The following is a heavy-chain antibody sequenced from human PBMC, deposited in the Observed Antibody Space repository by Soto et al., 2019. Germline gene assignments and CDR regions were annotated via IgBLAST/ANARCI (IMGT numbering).Heavy chain of an antibody. Sequence: EVRLVESGGGLVQPGGSLRLSCAASGFNFRNYWMHWVRQVPGKGLVWVSRINGDGSYAIYADSVKGRFTISRDNAKNTRYLQLNRLRIEEQAVYYCARTMEGAWFDYWGQGKLVTVPS. V-gene: IGHV3-74*01. J-gene: IGHJ4*02. CDR1: GFNFRNYW. CDR3: ARTMEGAWFDY. CDR2: INGDGSYA. D-gene: IGHD1-26*01.